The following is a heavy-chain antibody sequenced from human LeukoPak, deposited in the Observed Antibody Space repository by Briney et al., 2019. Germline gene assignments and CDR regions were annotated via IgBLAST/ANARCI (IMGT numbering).Heavy chain of an antibody. CDR1: GGSISSGDYY. V-gene: IGHV4-30-4*01. Sequence: SETLSLTCTVSGGSISSGDYYWSWIRQPPGKGLEWIGYIYYSGSTYYNPSLKSRVTISVDTSKNQFSLKLSSVTAADTAVYYCARDTRCSGGSCYSGYYYGMDVWGQGPTVTVSS. CDR3: ARDTRCSGGSCYSGYYYGMDV. J-gene: IGHJ6*02. D-gene: IGHD2-15*01. CDR2: IYYSGST.